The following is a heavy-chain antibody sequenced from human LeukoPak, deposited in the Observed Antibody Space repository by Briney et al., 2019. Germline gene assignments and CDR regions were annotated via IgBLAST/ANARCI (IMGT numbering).Heavy chain of an antibody. CDR3: ARDGTGGATAGFDS. V-gene: IGHV1-2*02. Sequence: GASVKVSCKASGYTFTGYYMHRVRQAPGQGVEWIGWINPNSGGTNYAQKFQGRVTMTRDTSISTAYMELSRLRSDDTAVYYCARDGTGGATAGFDSWGQGTLVTVSS. D-gene: IGHD1-26*01. CDR2: INPNSGGT. CDR1: GYTFTGYY. J-gene: IGHJ4*02.